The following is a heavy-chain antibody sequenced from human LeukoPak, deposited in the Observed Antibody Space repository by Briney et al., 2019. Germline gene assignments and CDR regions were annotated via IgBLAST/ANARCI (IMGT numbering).Heavy chain of an antibody. Sequence: PSETLSLTCTVSGGSISSSSYYWGWIRQPPGKGLEWIGSIYYSGSTYYNPSLKSRVTISVDTSKNQFSLKLSSVTAADTAVYYCARALRGYYYVWFDPWGQGTLVTVSS. CDR2: IYYSGST. CDR1: GGSISSSSYY. J-gene: IGHJ5*02. D-gene: IGHD3-22*01. V-gene: IGHV4-39*07. CDR3: ARALRGYYYVWFDP.